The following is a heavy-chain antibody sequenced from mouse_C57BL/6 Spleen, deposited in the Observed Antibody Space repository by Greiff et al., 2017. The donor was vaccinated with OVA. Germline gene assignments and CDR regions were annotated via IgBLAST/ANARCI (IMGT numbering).Heavy chain of an antibody. CDR3: ARAGDYDWYFDV. CDR1: GYTFTDYY. Sequence: VQLQQSGPELVKPGASVKISCKASGYTFTDYYMNWVKQSHGKSLEWIGDINPNNGGTSYNQKFKGKATLTVDTSSSTAYMELRSLTSEDAAVYYCARAGDYDWYFDVWGTGTTVTVSS. J-gene: IGHJ1*03. V-gene: IGHV1-26*01. D-gene: IGHD2-4*01. CDR2: INPNNGGT.